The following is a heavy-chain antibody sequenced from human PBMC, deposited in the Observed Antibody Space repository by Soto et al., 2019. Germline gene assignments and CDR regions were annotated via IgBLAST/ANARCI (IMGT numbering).Heavy chain of an antibody. CDR3: ARENYYDTSGLDY. J-gene: IGHJ4*02. Sequence: QVQLVESGGGVVQPGRSLRLSCAASGFTFTSYGMHWVRQAPAKGLEWVAGIWYDGNSKYYEDSVKGRFTISRDNSKNTLYLEMNRLRGDDTAVYYCARENYYDTSGLDYWGQGTLVTVSS. V-gene: IGHV3-33*01. CDR2: IWYDGNSK. D-gene: IGHD3-22*01. CDR1: GFTFTSYG.